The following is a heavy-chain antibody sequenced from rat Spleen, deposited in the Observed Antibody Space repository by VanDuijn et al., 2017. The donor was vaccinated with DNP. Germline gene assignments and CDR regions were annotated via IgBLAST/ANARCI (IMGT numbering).Heavy chain of an antibody. Sequence: EVQLVESGGGLVQPGRSLKLSCAASGFTFSDYAMAWVRQAPKKGLEWVATISYDGGRTYYRDSVKGRFTISRDYARSTLYLQMDSLRSEDTATYYCTGGGSFAYWGQGTLVTVSS. D-gene: IGHD4-1*01. J-gene: IGHJ3*01. CDR2: ISYDGGRT. CDR1: GFTFSDYA. CDR3: TGGGSFAY. V-gene: IGHV5-17*01.